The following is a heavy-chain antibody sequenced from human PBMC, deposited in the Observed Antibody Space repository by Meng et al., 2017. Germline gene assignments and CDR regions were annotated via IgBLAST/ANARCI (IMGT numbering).Heavy chain of an antibody. V-gene: IGHV4-34*01. CDR2: INHSGST. Sequence: QVQLQKWGAGLLKPSATLSPTCVVYGGSFSGYYWSWIRQPPGKGLEWIGEINHSGSTNYNPSLKSRVTISVDTSKNQFSLKLSSVTAADTAVYYCARVPGGIGAADYWGQGTLVTVSS. CDR3: ARVPGGIGAADY. D-gene: IGHD3-10*01. J-gene: IGHJ4*02. CDR1: GGSFSGYY.